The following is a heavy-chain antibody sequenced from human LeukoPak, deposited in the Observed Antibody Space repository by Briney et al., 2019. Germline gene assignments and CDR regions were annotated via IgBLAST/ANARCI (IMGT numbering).Heavy chain of an antibody. CDR3: ARDHRGSNYYDSSGY. J-gene: IGHJ4*02. CDR1: GGSIGSSSYY. D-gene: IGHD3-22*01. V-gene: IGHV4-39*07. CDR2: IYYSGST. Sequence: SETLSLTCTVSGGSIGSSSYYWGWIRQPPGKGLEWIGSIYYSGSTYYNPSLKSRVTISVDTSKNQFSLKLSSVTAADTAVYYCARDHRGSNYYDSSGYWGQGTLVTVSS.